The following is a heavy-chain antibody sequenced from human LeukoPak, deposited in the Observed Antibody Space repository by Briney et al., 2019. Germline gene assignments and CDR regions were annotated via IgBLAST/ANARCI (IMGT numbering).Heavy chain of an antibody. CDR1: GGTFSSYA. CDR2: IIPIFGTA. D-gene: IGHD3-3*01. V-gene: IGHV1-69*05. J-gene: IGHJ5*02. CDR3: ARGGRFLEWLDLKSWFDP. Sequence: SVKVSCKAPGGTFSSYAISWVRQAPGQGLEWMGGIIPIFGTANYAQKFQGRVTITTDESTSTAYMEMSSLRSEDTAVYYCARGGRFLEWLDLKSWFDPWGQGTLVTVSS.